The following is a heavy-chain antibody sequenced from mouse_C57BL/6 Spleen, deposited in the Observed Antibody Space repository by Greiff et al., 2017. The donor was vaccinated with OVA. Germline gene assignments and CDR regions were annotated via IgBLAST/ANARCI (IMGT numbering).Heavy chain of an antibody. CDR3: ARSDGDYGLGFAY. CDR2: ISYDGSN. D-gene: IGHD2-13*01. J-gene: IGHJ3*01. CDR1: GYSITSGYY. Sequence: EVKLQESGPGLVKPSQSLSLTCSVTGYSITSGYYWNWIRQFPGNKLEWMGYISYDGSNNYNPSLKNRISITRDTSKNQFFLKLNSVTTEDTATYYCARSDGDYGLGFAYWGQGTLVTVSA. V-gene: IGHV3-6*01.